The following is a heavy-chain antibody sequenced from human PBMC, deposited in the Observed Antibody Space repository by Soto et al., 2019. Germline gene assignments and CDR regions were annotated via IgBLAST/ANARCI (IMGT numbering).Heavy chain of an antibody. CDR2: ISRDGGRT. D-gene: IGHD7-27*01. Sequence: EVQLVESGGGLVQPGGSLRLSCVASGFTLSSYWVRWVRQAPGKGLVWVSRISRDGGRTTYADSVKGRFTISRDNAKNTVYLQMKSLRAEETAVYYCARDLTGRFDDWGQGTLVTASS. V-gene: IGHV3-74*01. CDR3: ARDLTGRFDD. J-gene: IGHJ4*02. CDR1: GFTLSSYW.